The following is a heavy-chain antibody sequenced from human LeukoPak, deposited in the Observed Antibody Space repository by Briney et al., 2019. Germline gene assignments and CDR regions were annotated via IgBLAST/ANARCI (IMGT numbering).Heavy chain of an antibody. Sequence: GGSLRLSRAASGFTFSRYETNWVRQAPGEGLEWVSYISSSSSTIYYADSVKGRFTISRDNAKNSLYLQMNSLRAEDTAVYYCARDRFQLWYVHHYMDVWGKGTTVTVSS. D-gene: IGHD5-18*01. CDR1: GFTFSRYE. CDR3: ARDRFQLWYVHHYMDV. CDR2: ISSSSSTI. J-gene: IGHJ6*03. V-gene: IGHV3-48*01.